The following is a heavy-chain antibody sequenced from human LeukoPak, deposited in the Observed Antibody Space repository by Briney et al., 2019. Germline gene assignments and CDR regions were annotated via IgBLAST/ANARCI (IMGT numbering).Heavy chain of an antibody. CDR3: ARAFSSSSFYFNY. D-gene: IGHD6-6*01. J-gene: IGHJ4*02. CDR1: GGSISSGDYY. Sequence: PSETLSLTCTVSGGSISSGDYYWSWIRQPPGKGLEWIGYIYYSGSTYYNPSLKSRVTISVDTSKNQFSLKLSSVTAADTAAYYCARAFSSSSFYFNYWGQGTLVTVSS. CDR2: IYYSGST. V-gene: IGHV4-30-4*02.